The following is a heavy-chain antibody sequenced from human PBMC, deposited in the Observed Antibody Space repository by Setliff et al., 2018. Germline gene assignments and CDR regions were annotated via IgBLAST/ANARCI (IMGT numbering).Heavy chain of an antibody. CDR3: ARDPNGDYVGAFDP. J-gene: IGHJ5*02. CDR2: IHVSGGST. CDR1: GLTFSSDA. D-gene: IGHD4-17*01. Sequence: PGGSLRLSCAASGLTFSSDAMTWVRQAPGKGLEWVSSIHVSGGSTYYADSVKGRFTISRDNSRNTLYLQMNSLRAEDTASYYCARDPNGDYVGAFDPWGQGILVTVSS. V-gene: IGHV3-23*01.